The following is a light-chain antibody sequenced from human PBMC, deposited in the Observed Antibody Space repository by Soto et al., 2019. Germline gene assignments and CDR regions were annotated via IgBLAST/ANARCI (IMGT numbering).Light chain of an antibody. V-gene: IGKV1-5*03. CDR3: QQYNSYSWT. CDR1: QTISSW. CDR2: KAS. Sequence: DIQITQAPSTLSGSVGDRVTITCRASQTISSWLAWYQQKPGKAPKLLIYKASTLKSGVPSRFSGSGSGTEFTLTISSLQPDDFATYYCQQYNSYSWTFGQG. J-gene: IGKJ1*01.